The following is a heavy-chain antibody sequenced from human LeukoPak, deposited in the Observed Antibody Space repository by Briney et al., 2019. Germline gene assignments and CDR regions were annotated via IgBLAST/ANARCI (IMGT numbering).Heavy chain of an antibody. V-gene: IGHV3-30-3*01. Sequence: GRSLRLSCAASGFTFSSYAMHWVRQAPGKGLEWVAVISYDGSNKYYADSVKGRFTISRDNSKNTLYLQMNSLRAEDTAVYYCARDHSAGLFYFEYWGQGVLVSVPS. CDR3: ARDHSAGLFYFEY. J-gene: IGHJ4*02. CDR1: GFTFSSYA. CDR2: ISYDGSNK. D-gene: IGHD2-15*01.